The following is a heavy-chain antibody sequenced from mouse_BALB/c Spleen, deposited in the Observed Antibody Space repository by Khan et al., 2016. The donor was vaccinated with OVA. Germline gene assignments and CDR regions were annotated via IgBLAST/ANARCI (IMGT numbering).Heavy chain of an antibody. V-gene: IGHV14-3*02. J-gene: IGHJ4*01. Sequence: VQLQQSGAELMKPGASVKLSCTVSGFNIEDTYMHWVKRRPEQGLEWIGRIDPANGNTKYDPKFQGKATMTADTSSNTAYLQLSSLTSEDTAVYYCSYSFLLFAMDSLGQGTSVTVSS. D-gene: IGHD1-2*01. CDR2: IDPANGNT. CDR1: GFNIEDTY. CDR3: SYSFLLFAMDS.